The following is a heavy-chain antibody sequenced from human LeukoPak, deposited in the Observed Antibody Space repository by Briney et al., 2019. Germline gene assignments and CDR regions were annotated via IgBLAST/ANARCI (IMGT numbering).Heavy chain of an antibody. CDR1: GYTFTSYG. D-gene: IGHD3-10*01. CDR2: ISAYNGNT. CDR3: ARDNSHYYGSGSYYNRDFQH. J-gene: IGHJ1*01. V-gene: IGHV1-18*01. Sequence: ASVKVSCKASGYTFTSYGISWVRQAPGQGLEWMGWISAYNGNTNYAQKFQGRVTMTRDTSISTAYMELSRLRSDDTAVYYCARDNSHYYGSGSYYNRDFQHWGQGTLVTVSS.